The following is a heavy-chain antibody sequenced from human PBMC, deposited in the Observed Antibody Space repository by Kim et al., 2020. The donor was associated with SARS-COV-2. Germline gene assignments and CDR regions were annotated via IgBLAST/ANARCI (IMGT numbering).Heavy chain of an antibody. V-gene: IGHV1-69*04. D-gene: IGHD3-10*01. J-gene: IGHJ4*02. CDR3: ARDSPFRAGAFFDY. CDR1: GGTFSSYT. Sequence: SVKVSCKASGGTFSSYTISWVRQAPGQGLEWMGRIIPILGIANYAQKFQGRVTITADKSTSTAYMELSSLRSEDTAVYYCARDSPFRAGAFFDYWGQGTLVTVSS. CDR2: IIPILGIA.